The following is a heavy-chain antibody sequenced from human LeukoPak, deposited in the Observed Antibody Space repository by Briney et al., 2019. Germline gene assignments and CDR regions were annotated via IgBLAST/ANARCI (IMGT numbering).Heavy chain of an antibody. CDR1: GFTFSSYS. CDR2: ISSSSSYI. V-gene: IGHV3-21*01. J-gene: IGHJ4*02. D-gene: IGHD3-22*01. CDR3: ARDPTYYYDSSGLGIDY. Sequence: GGSLRLSCAASGFTFSSYSMNWVRQAPGKVLEWVSSISSSSSYIYYADSVKGRFTISRDNAKNSLYLQMNSLRAEDTAVYYCARDPTYYYDSSGLGIDYWGQGTLVTVSS.